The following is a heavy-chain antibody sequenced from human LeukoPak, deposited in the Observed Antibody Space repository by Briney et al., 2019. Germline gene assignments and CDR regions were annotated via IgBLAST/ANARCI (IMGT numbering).Heavy chain of an antibody. V-gene: IGHV4-59*01. Sequence: PSETLSLTCTVSGGFISNYYWSWIRQPPGEGLQWIGYVYYSGSTNYNPSLRSRVTMSIDTSNNQFSLNLKSVNAADTAVYYCARFGVVVPAARGNWFDPWGQGTLVTVSS. D-gene: IGHD2-2*01. CDR1: GGFISNYY. CDR2: VYYSGST. J-gene: IGHJ5*02. CDR3: ARFGVVVPAARGNWFDP.